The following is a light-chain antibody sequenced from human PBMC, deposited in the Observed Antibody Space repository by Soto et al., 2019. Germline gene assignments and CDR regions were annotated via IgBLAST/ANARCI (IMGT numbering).Light chain of an antibody. CDR3: QQYYSFPWT. CDR2: AAS. CDR1: QSISNH. J-gene: IGKJ1*01. V-gene: IGKV1-39*01. Sequence: DIQSTQSPSSLSASVESCVFITGVASQSISNHLNWYQQTPGNAPKLLIFAASSLQSGLPSRFSRSGSGTDFTLPISCLQSEYFATYYSQQYYSFPWTFGQGTNVDI.